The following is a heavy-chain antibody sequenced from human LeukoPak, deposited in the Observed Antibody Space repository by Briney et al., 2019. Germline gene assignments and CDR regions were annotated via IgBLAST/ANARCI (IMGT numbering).Heavy chain of an antibody. CDR2: AYHNGET. CDR1: GYSITTNYY. CDR3: VTPRSWELSDMAV. J-gene: IGHJ6*03. D-gene: IGHD1-26*01. Sequence: SETLSLTCTVSGYSITTNYYWAWIRPSPGTGLEWIGSAYHNGETYYNPSLKSRVIISVDTSKNEFSLRLTSVTAADTAVYYCVTPRSWELSDMAVWGKGTTVIVSS. V-gene: IGHV4-38-2*02.